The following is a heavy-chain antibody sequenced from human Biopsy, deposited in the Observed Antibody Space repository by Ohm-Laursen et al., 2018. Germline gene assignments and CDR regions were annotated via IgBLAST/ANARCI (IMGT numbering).Heavy chain of an antibody. CDR3: ARDTGTMVRGVLYQ. Sequence: SLRLSCAASGVTLSGYKMNWVRQAPGKGLEWVSGIKWNSGKIDYAGSVKGRFTISRDNAKNSLYLHMNSLRTEDSAFYYCARDTGTMVRGVLYQWGQGTQVTVSS. D-gene: IGHD3-10*01. CDR2: IKWNSGKI. J-gene: IGHJ4*02. V-gene: IGHV3-9*01. CDR1: GVTLSGYK.